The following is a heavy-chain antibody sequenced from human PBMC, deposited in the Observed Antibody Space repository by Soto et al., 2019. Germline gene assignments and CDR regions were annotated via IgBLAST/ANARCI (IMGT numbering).Heavy chain of an antibody. J-gene: IGHJ5*01. CDR1: GFTFSSYA. D-gene: IGHD2-15*01. CDR3: AKSGEPGVVAATSFDS. Sequence: EVQLLESGGGLVQPGGSLRLSCAASGFTFSSYAMSWVRQAPGKGLEWVSSISRSGSSTYYADSVKGRFTISRDNSKNTLYLQMNNLRAEDTALYYCAKSGEPGVVAATSFDSWGQGTLVTVSS. CDR2: ISRSGSST. V-gene: IGHV3-23*01.